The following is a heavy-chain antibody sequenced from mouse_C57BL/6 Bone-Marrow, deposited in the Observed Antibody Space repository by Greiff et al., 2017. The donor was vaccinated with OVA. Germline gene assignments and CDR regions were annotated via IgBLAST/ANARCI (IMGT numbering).Heavy chain of an antibody. D-gene: IGHD3-3*01. Sequence: EVKLMESGGGLVKPGGSLKLSCAASGFTFSSYAMSWVRQTPEKRLEWVATISDGGSYTYYPDNVKGRFTISRDNAKNNLYLQMSHLKSEDTAMYYGARGVGQDYWGQGTLVTGSA. CDR1: GFTFSSYA. CDR3: ARGVGQDY. J-gene: IGHJ3*01. V-gene: IGHV5-4*03. CDR2: ISDGGSYT.